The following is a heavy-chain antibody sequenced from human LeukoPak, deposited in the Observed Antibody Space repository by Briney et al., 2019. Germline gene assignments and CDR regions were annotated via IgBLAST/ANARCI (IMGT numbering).Heavy chain of an antibody. CDR1: GGTFSSYA. D-gene: IGHD3-3*01. CDR2: IIPIFGTA. Sequence: SVKVSCKASGGTFSSYAISWVRQAPGQGLEWMGGIIPIFGTANYAQKFQGRVTITADESTSTAYMELSSLRSEDTAVYYCASEAFLEWSNQYYFDYWGQGTLVTVSS. CDR3: ASEAFLEWSNQYYFDY. V-gene: IGHV1-69*13. J-gene: IGHJ4*02.